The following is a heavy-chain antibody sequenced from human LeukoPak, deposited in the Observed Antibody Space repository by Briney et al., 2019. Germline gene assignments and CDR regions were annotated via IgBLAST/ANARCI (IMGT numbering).Heavy chain of an antibody. CDR2: IHAGNGDT. CDR3: AREVTVSLGNNWFDP. D-gene: IGHD2-8*01. V-gene: IGHV1-3*01. J-gene: IGHJ5*02. CDR1: GFAFTVHA. Sequence: GASVKVSCKTSGFAFTVHAMHWVRQAPGQSLEWMGWIHAGNGDTKTSQKFQGRVTITRDTSATTTYKELSSLRSEDTAVYYCAREVTVSLGNNWFDPWGQGTLVTVSS.